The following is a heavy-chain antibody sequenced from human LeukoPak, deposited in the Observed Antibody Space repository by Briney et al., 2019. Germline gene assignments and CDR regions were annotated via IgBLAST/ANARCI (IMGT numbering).Heavy chain of an antibody. CDR2: IRDKANSHTT. CDR3: GKVGGFVGGSTVTDY. V-gene: IGHV3-72*01. D-gene: IGHD2-21*01. J-gene: IGHJ4*02. Sequence: SGGSLRLSCAASGFTFSSYAMSWVRQAPGKGLEWVGRIRDKANSHTTEYAASVKGRFTISRDDSKNSLYLQMNSLKTEDTAFYYCGKVGGFVGGSTVTDYWGRGTLVTVSS. CDR1: GFTFSSYA.